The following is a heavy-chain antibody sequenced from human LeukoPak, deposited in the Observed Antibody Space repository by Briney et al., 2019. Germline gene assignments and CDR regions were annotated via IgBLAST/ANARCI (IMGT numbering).Heavy chain of an antibody. D-gene: IGHD6-6*01. J-gene: IGHJ5*02. CDR3: ARGSSSRRGGVWFDP. V-gene: IGHV1-69*13. CDR1: GGTFSSYA. CDR2: IIPIFGTA. Sequence: SVKVSCKASGGTFSSYAISWLRQAPGQGLEWMGGIIPIFGTANYAQKFQGRVTITADESTSTAYMELSSLRSEDAAVYYCARGSSSRRGGVWFDPWGQGTLVTVSS.